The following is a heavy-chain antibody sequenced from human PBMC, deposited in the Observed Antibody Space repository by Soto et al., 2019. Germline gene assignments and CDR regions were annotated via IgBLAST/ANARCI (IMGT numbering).Heavy chain of an antibody. J-gene: IGHJ6*02. V-gene: IGHV3-43*01. Sequence: HPGGSLRLSCAASGFTFDDYTMHWVRQAPGKGLEWVSLISWDGGSTYYADSVKGRFTISRDNSKNSLYLQMNSLRTEDTALYYCAKDIAVAARGYYSMDVWGQGTTVTVSS. D-gene: IGHD6-19*01. CDR1: GFTFDDYT. CDR2: ISWDGGST. CDR3: AKDIAVAARGYYSMDV.